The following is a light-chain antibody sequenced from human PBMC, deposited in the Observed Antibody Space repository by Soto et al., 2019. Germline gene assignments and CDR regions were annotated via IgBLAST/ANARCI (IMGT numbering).Light chain of an antibody. CDR2: LGS. Sequence: DIVMTQSPLSLPVTPGESASISCRSSQSLLHSNGKNYLDWYLQKPGQSPQLLIYLGSNRAPGVPDRFSVSGSGTDFALKISRVEAEDVGVYYCMQTLQTPSTFGGGNKVEIK. V-gene: IGKV2-28*01. CDR3: MQTLQTPST. J-gene: IGKJ4*01. CDR1: QSLLHSNGKNY.